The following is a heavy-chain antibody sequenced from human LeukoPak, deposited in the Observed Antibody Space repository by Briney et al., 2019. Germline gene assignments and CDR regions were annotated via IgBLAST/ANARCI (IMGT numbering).Heavy chain of an antibody. J-gene: IGHJ4*02. Sequence: SETLSLTCTVSGVSITSYKWSWLRQSPGKGLEWIGFISTSGRTDYNPSLTSRVSMSVDTSKSQVSLGLSSVTAEDTAVYYCATSYDNKIVPYDCWGQGILVTVSS. CDR3: ATSYDNKIVPYDC. D-gene: IGHD3-9*01. V-gene: IGHV4-4*09. CDR1: GVSITSYK. CDR2: ISTSGRT.